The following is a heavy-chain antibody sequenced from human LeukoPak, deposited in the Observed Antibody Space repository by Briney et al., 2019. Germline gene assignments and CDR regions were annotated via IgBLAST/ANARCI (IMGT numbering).Heavy chain of an antibody. Sequence: GGSLRLSCAASGFSFSNYWMGWVRQAPGKGLACVANIKTDGSETYYVDSVKGRFTISKDNAKNSLYLQMNSLRAEDTAVYYCARAGGSTVSHSDYWGQGTLVTVSS. D-gene: IGHD4-17*01. CDR1: GFSFSNYW. J-gene: IGHJ4*02. CDR2: IKTDGSET. CDR3: ARAGGSTVSHSDY. V-gene: IGHV3-7*01.